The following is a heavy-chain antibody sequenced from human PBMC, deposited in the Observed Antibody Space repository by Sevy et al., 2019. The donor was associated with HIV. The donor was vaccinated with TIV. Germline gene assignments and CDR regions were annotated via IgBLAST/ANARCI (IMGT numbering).Heavy chain of an antibody. V-gene: IGHV4-30-2*01. CDR2: IYDSGTT. CDR3: ARVNSGVLTNWFDP. CDR1: GGSISSGAFA. D-gene: IGHD2-15*01. Sequence: KQSQTLSLTCAVSGGSISSGAFAWSWIRQPPGKGLEWVGFIYDSGTTYYSPSLKTRVIISLDKSRNQFSLSLTSVTAADTAVYYCARVNSGVLTNWFDPWGQGTLVTVSS. J-gene: IGHJ5*02.